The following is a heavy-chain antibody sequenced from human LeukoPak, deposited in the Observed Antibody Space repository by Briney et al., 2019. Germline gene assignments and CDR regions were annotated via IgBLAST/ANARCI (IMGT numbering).Heavy chain of an antibody. D-gene: IGHD4-17*01. Sequence: ASVKVSCKTSGYTFISYGISWVRQAPGHGLEWMGWSGFYNGNTKYAQKLQGRVIMTTDTSTSTAYMELSRLRSDDTAVYYCARDNYGSYNWFDPWGQGTLVTVSS. J-gene: IGHJ5*02. CDR2: SGFYNGNT. CDR3: ARDNYGSYNWFDP. V-gene: IGHV1-18*01. CDR1: GYTFISYG.